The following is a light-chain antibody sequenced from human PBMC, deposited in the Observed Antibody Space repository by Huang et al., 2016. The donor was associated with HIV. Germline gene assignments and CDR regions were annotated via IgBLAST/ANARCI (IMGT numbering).Light chain of an antibody. Sequence: EIVLTQSPATLSLSPGETATLSCRASQSVDIFLAWFQQKPGQAPRLLIYDASTRATGVPDRFSASGSGTDCTLTIFSLEPEDFAVYYCQQRSIWPRLTFGGGTKVEIK. CDR3: QQRSIWPRLT. J-gene: IGKJ4*01. CDR1: QSVDIF. V-gene: IGKV3-11*01. CDR2: DAS.